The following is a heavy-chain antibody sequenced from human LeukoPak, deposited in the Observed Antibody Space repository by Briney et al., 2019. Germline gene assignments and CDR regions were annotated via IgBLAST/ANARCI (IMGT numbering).Heavy chain of an antibody. CDR2: ISSNGGST. V-gene: IGHV3-64*01. D-gene: IGHD3-16*01. J-gene: IGHJ4*02. CDR3: ARVGFAGYFDY. Sequence: GGSLRLSCAASGFTFSSYAMHWVRQAPGKGLEYVSAISSNGGSTYYANSVKGRFTISRDNSKNTLYLQMGSLRAEDMAVYYCARVGFAGYFDYWGQGTLVIVSS. CDR1: GFTFSSYA.